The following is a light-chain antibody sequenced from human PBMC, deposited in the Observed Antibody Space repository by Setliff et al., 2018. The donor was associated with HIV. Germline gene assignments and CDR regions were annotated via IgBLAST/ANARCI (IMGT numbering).Light chain of an antibody. V-gene: IGLV2-14*03. Sequence: QSALTQPASVSGSPGQSITISCTGTSSDVGGYKYVSWYQQHPGRAPKLIIYDVNSRPSGISRRFSGSKSGSTASLAISGLQVEDEADYYCNSFTGTGTYVFGTGTKVTVL. J-gene: IGLJ1*01. CDR2: DVN. CDR1: SSDVGGYKY. CDR3: NSFTGTGTYV.